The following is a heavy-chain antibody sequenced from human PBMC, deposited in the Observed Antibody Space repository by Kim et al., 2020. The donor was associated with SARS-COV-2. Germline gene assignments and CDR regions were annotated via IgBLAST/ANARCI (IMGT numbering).Heavy chain of an antibody. V-gene: IGHV3-21*01. Sequence: DSVKCRFTISRDNDKKSLYLQMTSLRAEDTAVYCCARGSLAYYYYYYMDVWGKGTTVTVSS. D-gene: IGHD3-10*01. CDR3: ARGSLAYYYYYYMDV. J-gene: IGHJ6*03.